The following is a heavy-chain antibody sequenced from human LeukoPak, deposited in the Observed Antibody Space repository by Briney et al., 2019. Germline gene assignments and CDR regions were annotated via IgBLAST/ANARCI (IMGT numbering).Heavy chain of an antibody. V-gene: IGHV3-23*01. Sequence: GGSLRLSCAASGFTFSSYAMSWVRQAPGKGLEWVSVISGGAGSTFYADSVKGRFTISRDNSKRTLYLQMHSLRAEDTALYYCAKHTESKVGSYWYLDVWGRGTLVTVSS. CDR2: ISGGAGST. CDR3: AKHTESKVGSYWYLDV. CDR1: GFTFSSYA. J-gene: IGHJ2*01. D-gene: IGHD1-26*01.